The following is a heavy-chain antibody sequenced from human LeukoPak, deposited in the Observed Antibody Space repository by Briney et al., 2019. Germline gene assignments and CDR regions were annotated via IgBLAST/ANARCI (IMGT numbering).Heavy chain of an antibody. CDR1: GFTFSNYD. V-gene: IGHV3-33*01. CDR3: ARDYSRNSFDY. Sequence: AGGSLRLSCAASGFTFSNYDMHSVRQAPGKGLEWVAVIWYDGINNYYADSVKGRFSISRDNSKNALYLQMNSLSAEDTAVYFCARDYSRNSFDYWGQGTLVTVSS. CDR2: IWYDGINN. J-gene: IGHJ4*02. D-gene: IGHD6-13*01.